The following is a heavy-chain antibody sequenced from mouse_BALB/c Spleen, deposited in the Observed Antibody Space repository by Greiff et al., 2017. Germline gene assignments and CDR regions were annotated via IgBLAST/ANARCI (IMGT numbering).Heavy chain of an antibody. CDR3: VRDSPAYYRYGFAY. Sequence: QVQLKQSGPGLVAPSQSLSITCTASGFSLTSYDISWVRQPPGKGLEWLGVIWTGGGTTYYSAFMSSLSISKDNSKGHVFFKMNSLQTDDAAIYYCVRDSPAYYRYGFAYWGQGTLVTVSA. CDR2: IWTGGGT. J-gene: IGHJ3*01. CDR1: GFSLTSYD. D-gene: IGHD2-14*01. V-gene: IGHV2-9-2*01.